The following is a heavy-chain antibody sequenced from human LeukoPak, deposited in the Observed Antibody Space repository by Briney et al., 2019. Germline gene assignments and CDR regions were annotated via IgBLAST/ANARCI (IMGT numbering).Heavy chain of an antibody. Sequence: GGSLRLSCAASGFTFGSYEMNWVRQAPGKGLEWISYISRSGSSIYYADSVKGRFTISRDNAKSSLYLQMNSLRAEDTAVYYCATIMTTVTTPDYWGQGTLVTVSS. CDR2: ISRSGSSI. J-gene: IGHJ4*02. CDR1: GFTFGSYE. CDR3: ATIMTTVTTPDY. D-gene: IGHD4-17*01. V-gene: IGHV3-48*03.